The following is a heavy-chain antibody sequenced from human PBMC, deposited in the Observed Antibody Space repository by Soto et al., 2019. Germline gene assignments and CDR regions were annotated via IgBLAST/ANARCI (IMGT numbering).Heavy chain of an antibody. J-gene: IGHJ4*02. CDR1: GFTFSSYW. CDR3: ARGVADTLVFRG. D-gene: IGHD2-15*01. V-gene: IGHV3-74*01. CDR2: INSDGSST. Sequence: EVQLVESGGGLVQPGGSLRLSCAASGFTFSSYWMHWVRQAPGKGLVWVSRINSDGSSTSYADSVKGRFTISRDNAKNTLYLRMNSLRAEDTAVYYCARGVADTLVFRGWGQGTLVTVSS.